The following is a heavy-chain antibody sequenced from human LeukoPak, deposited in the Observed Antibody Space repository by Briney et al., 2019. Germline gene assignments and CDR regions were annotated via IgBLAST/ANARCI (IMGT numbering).Heavy chain of an antibody. J-gene: IGHJ4*02. CDR2: IYYSGST. CDR1: GGSISSYY. D-gene: IGHD6-19*01. CDR3: ARDIGGAGY. V-gene: IGHV4-59*01. Sequence: SETLSLTCTVSGGSISSYYWSWIRQPPGKGLEWIGYIYYSGSTNYNPSLKSRVTISVDTSKNQFSLKLSSVTAADTAVYYCARDIGGAGYWGQGTLVTVSS.